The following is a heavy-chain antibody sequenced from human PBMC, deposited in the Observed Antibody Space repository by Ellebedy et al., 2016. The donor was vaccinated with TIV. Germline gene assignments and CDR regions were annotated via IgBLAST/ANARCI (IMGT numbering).Heavy chain of an antibody. D-gene: IGHD1-1*01. CDR1: GFTFSGSA. CDR3: TRLGNDLFDY. J-gene: IGHJ4*02. V-gene: IGHV3-73*01. Sequence: GESLKISXAASGFTFSGSAMHWVRQASGKGLEWVGRIRSKANNYATAYAASVKGRFTISRDDSKNTAYLQMNSLKTEDTAVYYCTRLGNDLFDYWGQGSLVTVSS. CDR2: IRSKANNYAT.